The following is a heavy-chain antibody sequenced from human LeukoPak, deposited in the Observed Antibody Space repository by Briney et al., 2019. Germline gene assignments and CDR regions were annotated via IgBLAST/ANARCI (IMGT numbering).Heavy chain of an antibody. CDR2: IIPIFGTA. CDR3: ANSLGHWGPASNNWFDP. CDR1: GGTFSSYD. J-gene: IGHJ5*02. D-gene: IGHD2-2*01. V-gene: IGHV1-69*06. Sequence: ASVKVFCKASGGTFSSYDISWVRQAPGQGLEWMGGIIPIFGTANYAQKFQGRVTITAGKSTSTAYMELSSLRSEDTAVYYCANSLGHWGPASNNWFDPWGQGTLVTASS.